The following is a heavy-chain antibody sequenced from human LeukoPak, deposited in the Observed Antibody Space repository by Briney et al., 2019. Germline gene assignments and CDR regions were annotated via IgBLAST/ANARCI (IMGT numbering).Heavy chain of an antibody. Sequence: GGSLRLSCAASGVTFSSYAMHWVRQAPGKGLEWVAVISYDGSNKYYADPVKGRFTISRDNSKNTLYLQMNSLRAEDTAVYYCAREAGYCSGGSCYYFDYWGQGTLVTVSS. CDR1: GVTFSSYA. CDR2: ISYDGSNK. CDR3: AREAGYCSGGSCYYFDY. D-gene: IGHD2-15*01. J-gene: IGHJ4*02. V-gene: IGHV3-30*01.